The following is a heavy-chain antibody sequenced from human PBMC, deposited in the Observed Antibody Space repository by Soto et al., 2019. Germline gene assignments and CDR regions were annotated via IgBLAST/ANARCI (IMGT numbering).Heavy chain of an antibody. CDR1: GFTFSSYA. Sequence: QVQLVESGGGVVQPGRSLRLSCAASGFTFSSYAMHWVRQAPGKGLEWVAVISYDGSNKYYADSVKGRFTISRDNSKNTRYVQMNSLRAEDTAVYYWARDHVVVAAAFRASYYGMDVWGQGTTVTVSS. D-gene: IGHD2-15*01. CDR2: ISYDGSNK. CDR3: ARDHVVVAAAFRASYYGMDV. V-gene: IGHV3-30-3*01. J-gene: IGHJ6*02.